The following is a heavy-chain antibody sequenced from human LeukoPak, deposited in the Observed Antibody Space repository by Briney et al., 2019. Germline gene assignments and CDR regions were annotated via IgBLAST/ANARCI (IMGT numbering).Heavy chain of an antibody. CDR1: GYTFTSYA. CDR3: ARGRGQWLVRGEIDY. CDR2: VNAGNGNT. Sequence: ASVKVSCKAAGYTFTSYARHWVRQAPGQRLEWMGWVNAGNGNTKYSQKFQGRVTITRDTSASTAYMELSSLRSEDTAVYYCARGRGQWLVRGEIDYWGQGTLVTVSS. J-gene: IGHJ4*02. V-gene: IGHV1-3*01. D-gene: IGHD6-19*01.